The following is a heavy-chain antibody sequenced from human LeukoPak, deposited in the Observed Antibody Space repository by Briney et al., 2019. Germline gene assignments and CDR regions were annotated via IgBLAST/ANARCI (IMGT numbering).Heavy chain of an antibody. CDR3: AREDSSSWYAYYYMDV. CDR1: GFTFSSYS. CDR2: ISSSSSTI. Sequence: GGSLRLSCAASGFTFSSYSMNWVRQAPGKGLEWVSYISSSSSTIYYADSVKGRFTISRDNAKNSLYLQMNSLRAEDTAVCYCAREDSSSWYAYYYMDVWGKGTTVTVSS. J-gene: IGHJ6*03. D-gene: IGHD6-13*01. V-gene: IGHV3-48*04.